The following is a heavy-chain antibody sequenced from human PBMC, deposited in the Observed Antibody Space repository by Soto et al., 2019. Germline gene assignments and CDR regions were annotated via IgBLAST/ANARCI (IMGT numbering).Heavy chain of an antibody. J-gene: IGHJ4*02. D-gene: IGHD5-18*01. CDR2: IIPIFGTA. CDR1: GYTFTSYG. Sequence: ASVKVSCKASGYTFTSYGISWVRQAPGQGLEWMGGIIPIFGTANYAQKFQGRVTITADESTSTAYMELSSLRSEDTAVYYCARDNFSYGFDYWGQGTLVTVSS. CDR3: ARDNFSYGFDY. V-gene: IGHV1-69*13.